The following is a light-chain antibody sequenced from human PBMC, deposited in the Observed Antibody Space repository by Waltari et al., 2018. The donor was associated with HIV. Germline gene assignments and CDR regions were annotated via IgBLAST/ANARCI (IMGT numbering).Light chain of an antibody. V-gene: IGKV3-15*01. CDR3: QQCNNWPLT. J-gene: IGKJ4*01. Sequence: VMTQSPATLSASPGEIATLSCRASQGVNSNLAWYQQRPGQAPRLLIYGVSTRATGVPARFSGSGSGTDFTLTISSLQSEDFAVYYCQQCNNWPLTFGGGTKVEIK. CDR2: GVS. CDR1: QGVNSN.